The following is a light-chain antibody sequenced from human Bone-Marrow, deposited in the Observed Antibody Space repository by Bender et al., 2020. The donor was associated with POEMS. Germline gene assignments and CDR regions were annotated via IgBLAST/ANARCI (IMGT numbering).Light chain of an antibody. CDR2: NVN. CDR3: SSYTSSSTLV. Sequence: QSALTQPASVSGSPGQSITISCTGTSSDVGAYNTVSWYQQHPYKAPKLMIYNVNNRPSGVSNRFSGSKSASTASLTISGLQAEDEADYYCSSYTSSSTLVFGGGTKLTVL. CDR1: SSDVGAYNT. V-gene: IGLV2-14*03. J-gene: IGLJ2*01.